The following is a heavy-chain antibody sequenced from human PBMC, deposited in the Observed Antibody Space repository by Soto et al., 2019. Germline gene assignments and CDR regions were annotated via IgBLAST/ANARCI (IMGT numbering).Heavy chain of an antibody. CDR3: ARAPRLYCTSRSCLVLYVLDV. Sequence: SLRLPCSASGFTFSGYAMHRVRYVPGQGQEWVEVISFDGNIIYDADSMKGLFTNSRDNSKNTLCLQMASLKGEDTAVYLRARAPRLYCTSRSCLVLYVLDVWLQRTAVTVSS. D-gene: IGHD2-8*01. CDR2: ISFDGNII. J-gene: IGHJ6*02. V-gene: IGHV3-30-3*01. CDR1: GFTFSGYA.